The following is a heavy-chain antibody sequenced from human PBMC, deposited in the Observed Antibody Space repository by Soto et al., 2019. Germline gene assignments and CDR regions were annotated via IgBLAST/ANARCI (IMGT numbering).Heavy chain of an antibody. V-gene: IGHV1-69*02. Sequence: SVKVSCKASGGTFSSYTISWVRPAPGPGLEWMGRINPIRGIANYAQKFQGRVTITADKSTSTAYMELSSLRSEDTAVYYCARATSYCSGGSCYLESSAFDIWGQGTMVTVSS. J-gene: IGHJ3*02. D-gene: IGHD2-15*01. CDR3: ARATSYCSGGSCYLESSAFDI. CDR2: INPIRGIA. CDR1: GGTFSSYT.